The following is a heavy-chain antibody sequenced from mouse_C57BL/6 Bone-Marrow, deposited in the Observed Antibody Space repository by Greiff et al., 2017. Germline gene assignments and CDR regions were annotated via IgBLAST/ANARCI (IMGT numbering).Heavy chain of an antibody. CDR1: GFTFSSYA. J-gene: IGHJ3*01. D-gene: IGHD2-3*01. CDR3: TRDGDSWFAY. CDR2: ISSGGDYI. V-gene: IGHV5-9-1*02. Sequence: EVKVVESGEGLVKPGGSLKLSCAASGFTFSSYAMSWVRQTPEKRLEWVAYISSGGDYIYYADTVKGRFTISRDNARNTLYLQMSSLKSEDTAMYYCTRDGDSWFAYWGQGTLVTVSA.